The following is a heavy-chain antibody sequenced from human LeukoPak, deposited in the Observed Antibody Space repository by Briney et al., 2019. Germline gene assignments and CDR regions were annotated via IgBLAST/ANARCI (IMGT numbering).Heavy chain of an antibody. CDR3: ARVSGYTYGRYYYMDV. J-gene: IGHJ6*03. V-gene: IGHV3-74*01. D-gene: IGHD5-18*01. CDR2: INTDGTVT. CDR1: GFTFSKYW. Sequence: GGSLRLSCAASGFTFSKYWMLWVRQAPGKGLESVSRINTDGTVTTYADSVKGRFIVSRDNADNTMFLQMNSVRDEDTAVYYCARVSGYTYGRYYYMDVWGKGTTLIVSS.